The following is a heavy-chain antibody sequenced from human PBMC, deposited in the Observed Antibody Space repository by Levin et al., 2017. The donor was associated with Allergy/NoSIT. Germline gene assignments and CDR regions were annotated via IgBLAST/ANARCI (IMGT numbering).Heavy chain of an antibody. CDR1: GGSISSGGYS. J-gene: IGHJ4*02. V-gene: IGHV4-30-2*01. D-gene: IGHD5-18*01. CDR2: IYLSGST. Sequence: SETLSLTCAVSGGSISSGGYSWSWIRQPPGKGLEWIGNIYLSGSTNYNPSLKSRVTISVDRSKNQFSLKLSYVTAADTAVYYCARVAGYSYGYYFDYWGPGTLVTVSS. CDR3: ARVAGYSYGYYFDY.